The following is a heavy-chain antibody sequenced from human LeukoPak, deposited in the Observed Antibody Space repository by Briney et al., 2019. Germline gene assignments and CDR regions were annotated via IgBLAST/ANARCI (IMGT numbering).Heavy chain of an antibody. Sequence: GGSLRLSCTASTLTLNNYWMSWVRQAPGKGLEWVANIKQDGSEKYHVDSVKGRFTISRDNAKNSLYLQMNSQRAEDTVVYYCASRAGYTGSWSAFDYWGQGTLVTVSS. CDR3: ASRAGYTGSWSAFDY. J-gene: IGHJ4*02. D-gene: IGHD6-13*01. V-gene: IGHV3-7*05. CDR2: IKQDGSEK. CDR1: TLTLNNYW.